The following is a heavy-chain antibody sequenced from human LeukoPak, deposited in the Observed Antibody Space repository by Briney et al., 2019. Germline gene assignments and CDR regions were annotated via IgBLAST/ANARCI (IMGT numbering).Heavy chain of an antibody. CDR1: GFTFNSYW. D-gene: IGHD6-19*01. CDR2: IKQDGSEK. CDR3: AKSLREQWLVRRRLLLFDY. J-gene: IGHJ4*02. Sequence: GGSLRLSCASSGFTFNSYWMSWVRQAPGKGLEWVANIKQDGSEKYYVDSVKGRFTISRDNAKNSLYLQMNSLRAEDTAVYYCAKSLREQWLVRRRLLLFDYWGQGTLVTVSS. V-gene: IGHV3-7*01.